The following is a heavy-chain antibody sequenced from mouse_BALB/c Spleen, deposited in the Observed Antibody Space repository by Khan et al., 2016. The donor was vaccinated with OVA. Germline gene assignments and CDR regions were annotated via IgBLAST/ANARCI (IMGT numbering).Heavy chain of an antibody. Sequence: VQLVESGPGLVQPSQSLSITCTVSGFSLTTYGVHWVRQSPGKGLEWLGVIWSGGSTDYNAPFISRLSISKDSSKSQVFFKMNSLQVNDTAIYYCARNYDYYEGLAYWGQGTLVTVSA. CDR3: ARNYDYYEGLAY. CDR2: IWSGGST. D-gene: IGHD2-4*01. V-gene: IGHV2-2*02. J-gene: IGHJ3*01. CDR1: GFSLTTYG.